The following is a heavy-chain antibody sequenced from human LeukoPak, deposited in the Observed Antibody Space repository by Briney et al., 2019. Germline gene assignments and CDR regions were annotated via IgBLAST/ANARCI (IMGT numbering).Heavy chain of an antibody. D-gene: IGHD2-15*01. Sequence: GGSLRLSCAASGFIVSSNYMTWVRQAPGKGLEWVSVIYSGGNTYYADSVKGRFTISRDNSKNTLYLQMNSLRAEDTAVYYCARGGDSRILSYWGQGTLVTVSS. CDR3: ARGGDSRILSY. CDR1: GFIVSSNY. J-gene: IGHJ4*02. CDR2: IYSGGNT. V-gene: IGHV3-53*01.